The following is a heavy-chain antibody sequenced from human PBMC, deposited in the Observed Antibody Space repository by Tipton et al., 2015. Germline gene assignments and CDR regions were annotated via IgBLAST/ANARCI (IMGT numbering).Heavy chain of an antibody. CDR1: GVSNSSYY. Sequence: TLSLTCTVSGVSNSSYYWTWIRQPPGKGLQWVGNVFHTGATSYNSSLKSRLTFSIDTSKNQVSLRRSSVTAADTAVYYCAAFCYGGNCPDYWGQGILVTVSS. V-gene: IGHV4-59*01. CDR3: AAFCYGGNCPDY. D-gene: IGHD2-15*01. CDR2: VFHTGAT. J-gene: IGHJ4*02.